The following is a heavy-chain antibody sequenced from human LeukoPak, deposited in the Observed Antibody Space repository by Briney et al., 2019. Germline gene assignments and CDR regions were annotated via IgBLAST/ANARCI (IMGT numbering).Heavy chain of an antibody. CDR3: ARCHDGIAAAGLTL. J-gene: IGHJ4*02. V-gene: IGHV1-2*06. D-gene: IGHD6-13*01. CDR1: GYTFTGYY. Sequence: ASVKVPCKASGYTFTGYYMHWVRQAPGQGLEWMGRINPNSGGTNYAQKFQGRVTMTRDTSISTAYMELSRLRSDDTAVYYCARCHDGIAAAGLTLWGQGTLVTVSS. CDR2: INPNSGGT.